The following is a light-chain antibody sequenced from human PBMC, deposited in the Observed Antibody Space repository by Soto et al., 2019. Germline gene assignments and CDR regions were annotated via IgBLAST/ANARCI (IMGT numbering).Light chain of an antibody. CDR2: GAS. J-gene: IGKJ1*01. Sequence: EIVLTQSPGTLSLSPGERATLSCRARQTINSNYLAWYQQKAGQAPRLLVYGASSRATGIADRFSGSGSGTDFTLNINRLESEDFAVYYCQQYGSSPTFGQGTKVEIK. CDR1: QTINSNY. V-gene: IGKV3-20*01. CDR3: QQYGSSPT.